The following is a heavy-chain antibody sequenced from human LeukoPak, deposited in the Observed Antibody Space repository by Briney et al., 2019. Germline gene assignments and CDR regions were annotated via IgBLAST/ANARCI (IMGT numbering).Heavy chain of an antibody. CDR3: AIGELLYDAFDI. V-gene: IGHV1-2*04. CDR1: GYTFTSYA. CDR2: INPNSGGT. D-gene: IGHD3-10*01. Sequence: ASVKVSCKASGYTFTSYAMNWVRQAPGQGLEWMGWINPNSGGTNYAQKFQGWVTMTRDTSISTAYMELSRLRSDDTAVYYCAIGELLYDAFDIWGQETMVTVSS. J-gene: IGHJ3*02.